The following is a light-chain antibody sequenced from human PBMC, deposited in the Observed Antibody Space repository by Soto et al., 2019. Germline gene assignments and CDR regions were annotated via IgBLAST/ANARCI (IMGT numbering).Light chain of an antibody. Sequence: EIVLTQSPATLSLSPGERATLSCRASQSINNYLAWYQQKPGQAPRLLIYDASKRATGIPARFSGSGSGTDFTLTISSLETEAFAVYYCQPRGVWPPPVGGGTKVDIK. CDR1: QSINNY. CDR3: QPRGVWPPP. CDR2: DAS. V-gene: IGKV3-11*01. J-gene: IGKJ4*01.